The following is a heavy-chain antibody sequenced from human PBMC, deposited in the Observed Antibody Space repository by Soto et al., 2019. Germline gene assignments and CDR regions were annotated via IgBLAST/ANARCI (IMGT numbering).Heavy chain of an antibody. Sequence: GESLKISCAASGFTFSSYGMHWVRQAPGKGLEWVAVIWYDGSNKYYADSVKGRFTISRDNSKNRLYLQMNSLRAEDTAVYYCARDPVEFEGDGDYGVYYYYYMDVWGKGTTVTVSS. CDR1: GFTFSSYG. D-gene: IGHD4-17*01. CDR2: IWYDGSNK. V-gene: IGHV3-33*01. J-gene: IGHJ6*03. CDR3: ARDPVEFEGDGDYGVYYYYYMDV.